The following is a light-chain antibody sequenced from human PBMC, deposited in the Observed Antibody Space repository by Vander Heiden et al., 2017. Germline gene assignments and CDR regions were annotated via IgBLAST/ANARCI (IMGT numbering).Light chain of an antibody. J-gene: IGKJ5*01. CDR1: QGISNY. CDR3: QQYYSTAFT. Sequence: DTQSTQTPSSLSASVGDRVTITCRASQGISNYLDWYQQKPGKAPKLLIYAASTLQTGVPSRFSGSGSGTDFTLTISSLQPEDFATYYCQQYYSTAFTFGHGTQLEIK. CDR2: AAS. V-gene: IGKV1-39*01.